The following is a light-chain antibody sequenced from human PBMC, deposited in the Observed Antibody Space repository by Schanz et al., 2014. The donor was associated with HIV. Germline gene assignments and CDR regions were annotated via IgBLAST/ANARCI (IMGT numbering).Light chain of an antibody. J-gene: IGLJ2*01. CDR2: EVS. CDR1: SNDVRGYNY. CDR3: SSYAGTTTFVV. Sequence: QSALTQPPSASGSPGQSVTISCTGTSNDVRGYNYLPWYQQPPGRAPQLMLYEVSKRPSGVSNRFSGSKSGNTASLTFSGLQAEDEADYYCSSYAGTTTFVVFGGGTKLTVL. V-gene: IGLV2-8*01.